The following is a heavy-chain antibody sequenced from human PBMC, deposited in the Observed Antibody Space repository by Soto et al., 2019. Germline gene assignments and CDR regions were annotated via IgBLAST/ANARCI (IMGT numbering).Heavy chain of an antibody. CDR1: GYTFTSYD. CDR3: ARERSAAGTGWFDP. J-gene: IGHJ5*02. V-gene: IGHV1-8*01. CDR2: MNPNSGNT. Sequence: QVQLVQSGAEVKKSGASEKVSCKASGYTFTSYDINWVRQATGQGLEWMGWMNPNSGNTGYAQKFQGRVTMTRNTSISTAYMELSSLRSEDTAVYYCARERSAAGTGWFDPWGQGTLVTVSS. D-gene: IGHD6-13*01.